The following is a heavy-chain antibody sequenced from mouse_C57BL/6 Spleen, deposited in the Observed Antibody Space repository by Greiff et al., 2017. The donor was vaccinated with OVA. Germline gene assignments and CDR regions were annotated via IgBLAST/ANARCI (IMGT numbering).Heavy chain of an antibody. D-gene: IGHD3-2*02. CDR3: ARKGETAQATGAMDY. CDR1: GYTFTSYW. Sequence: VQLQQPGAELVKPGASVKVSCKASGYTFTSYWMHWVKQRPGQGLEWIGRIHPSDSDTNYNQKFKGKATLTVDKSSSTAYMQLSSLTSEDSAVYYCARKGETAQATGAMDYWGQGTSVTVSS. CDR2: IHPSDSDT. J-gene: IGHJ4*01. V-gene: IGHV1-74*01.